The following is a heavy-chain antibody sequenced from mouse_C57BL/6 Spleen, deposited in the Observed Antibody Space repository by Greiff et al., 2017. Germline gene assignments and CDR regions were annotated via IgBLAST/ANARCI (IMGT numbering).Heavy chain of an antibody. V-gene: IGHV5-9-1*02. Sequence: EVKLVESGEGLVKPGGSLKLSCAASGFTFSSYAMSWVRQTPEKRLEWVAYISSGGDYIYYADTVKGRFTISRDNARNTLYLQMSSLKSEDTAMYYCTRDDCGSAAFWGQGTLVTVSA. J-gene: IGHJ3*01. D-gene: IGHD1-1*01. CDR2: ISSGGDYI. CDR3: TRDDCGSAAF. CDR1: GFTFSSYA.